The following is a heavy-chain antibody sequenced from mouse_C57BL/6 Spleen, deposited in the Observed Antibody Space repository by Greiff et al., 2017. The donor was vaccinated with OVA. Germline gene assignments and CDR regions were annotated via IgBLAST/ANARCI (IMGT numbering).Heavy chain of an antibody. CDR2: ISYDGSN. CDR1: GYSITSGYY. V-gene: IGHV3-6*01. D-gene: IGHD2-4*01. J-gene: IGHJ3*01. CDR3: ARDGDDYDEAWFAY. Sequence: EESGPGLVKPSQSLSLTCSVTGYSITSGYYWNWIRQFPGNKLEWMGYISYDGSNNYNPSLKNRISITRDTSKNQFFLKLNSVTTEDTATYYCARDGDDYDEAWFAYWGQGTLVTVSA.